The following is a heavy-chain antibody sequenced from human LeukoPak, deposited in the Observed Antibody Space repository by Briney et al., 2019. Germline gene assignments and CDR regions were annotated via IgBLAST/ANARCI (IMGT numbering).Heavy chain of an antibody. V-gene: IGHV4-59*08. D-gene: IGHD3-22*01. J-gene: IGHJ4*02. CDR2: IYYSGST. Sequence: PSETLSLTCTVSGGSISSYYWSWIRQPPGKGLEWIGYIYYSGSTTYNPSLKSRVTILVDTYKNQFFLQLSSVLAADTAVYYCARLSQRDYYDSSGSYLFDYWDQGTLVTVSS. CDR3: ARLSQRDYYDSSGSYLFDY. CDR1: GGSISSYY.